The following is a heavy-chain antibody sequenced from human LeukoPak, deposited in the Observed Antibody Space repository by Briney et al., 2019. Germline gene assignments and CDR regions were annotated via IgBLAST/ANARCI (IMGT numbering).Heavy chain of an antibody. J-gene: IGHJ4*02. D-gene: IGHD5-12*01. CDR2: ISYDGSNK. V-gene: IGHV3-30*04. CDR1: GFIFSSYA. CDR3: ARSSWEDIVATITFEY. Sequence: GRSPRLSCAASGFIFSSYAMHWVRQAPGKGLEWVAIISYDGSNKYYADSVKGRFTISRDESKNTVYLQMNSLRPEDTAVYYCARSSWEDIVATITFEYWGQGILVTVSS.